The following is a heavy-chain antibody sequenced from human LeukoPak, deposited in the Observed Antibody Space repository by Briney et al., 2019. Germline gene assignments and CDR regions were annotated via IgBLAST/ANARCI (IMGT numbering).Heavy chain of an antibody. CDR1: GYTFTSYG. CDR3: ARNYDILTGYGFFDY. CDR2: ISAYNGNT. D-gene: IGHD3-9*01. V-gene: IGHV1-18*01. Sequence: GASVKVSCTASGYTFTSYGISWVRQAPGQGLEWMGWISAYNGNTNYAQKLQGRVTMTTDTSTSTAYMELRSLRSDDTAVYYCARNYDILTGYGFFDYWGQGTLVTVSS. J-gene: IGHJ4*02.